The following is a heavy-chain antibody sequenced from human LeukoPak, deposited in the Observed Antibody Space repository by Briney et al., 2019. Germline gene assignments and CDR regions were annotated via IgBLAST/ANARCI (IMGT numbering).Heavy chain of an antibody. CDR3: ATADLGYCSSTSCLYYFDY. V-gene: IGHV3-30*02. D-gene: IGHD2-2*01. Sequence: PGGSLRLSCAASGFTFSSYGMHWVRQAPGRGLEWVAFIRYDGSNKYYADSVKGRFTISRDNAKNSLYLQMNSLRAEDTAVYYCATADLGYCSSTSCLYYFDYWGQGTLVTVSS. CDR1: GFTFSSYG. J-gene: IGHJ4*02. CDR2: IRYDGSNK.